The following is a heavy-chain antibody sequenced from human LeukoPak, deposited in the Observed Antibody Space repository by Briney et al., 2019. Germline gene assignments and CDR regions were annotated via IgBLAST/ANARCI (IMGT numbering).Heavy chain of an antibody. D-gene: IGHD3-3*01. Sequence: GGSLRLSCAASGFTFSSCEMNWVRQAPGKGLEWVGRIKTITDDGTTDCAAPVTGRFTISRDDSKNMLFLQMNTLKTEDTAVYYCTTPAFLGKSPYGLDVWGQGTTVTVSS. J-gene: IGHJ6*02. CDR1: GFTFSSCE. V-gene: IGHV3-15*01. CDR3: TTPAFLGKSPYGLDV. CDR2: IKTITDDGTT.